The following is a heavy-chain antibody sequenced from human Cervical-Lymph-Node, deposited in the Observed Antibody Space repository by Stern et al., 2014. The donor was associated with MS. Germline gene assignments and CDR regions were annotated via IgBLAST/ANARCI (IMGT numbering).Heavy chain of an antibody. CDR3: ARSLAGVFDF. Sequence: QVTLKESGPALIKPRQALTLTCPFSGFSLDTAGTRVTWIRQSPGKALEWLACLDWADAKFSRSSLKTRLTISKDTSKSQVVLTLTNMDPVDTATYYCARSLAGVFDFWGQGVMVIVSS. V-gene: IGHV2-70*04. CDR2: LDWADAK. J-gene: IGHJ4*02. CDR1: GFSLDTAGTR.